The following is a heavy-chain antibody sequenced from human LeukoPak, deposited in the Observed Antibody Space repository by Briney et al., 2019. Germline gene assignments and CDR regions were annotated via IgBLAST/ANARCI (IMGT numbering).Heavy chain of an antibody. J-gene: IGHJ6*02. CDR3: ARQYSSGWYSASYYYYYGMDV. V-gene: IGHV4-39*01. D-gene: IGHD6-19*01. CDR1: GDSISSSSYY. CDR2: IYYSGST. Sequence: PSETLSLTCTVSGDSISSSSYYWGWIRQPPGKGLEWIGSIYYSGSTYYNPSLKSRVTISVDTSKNQFSLKLSSVTAADTAVYYCARQYSSGWYSASYYYYYGMDVWGQGTTVTVSS.